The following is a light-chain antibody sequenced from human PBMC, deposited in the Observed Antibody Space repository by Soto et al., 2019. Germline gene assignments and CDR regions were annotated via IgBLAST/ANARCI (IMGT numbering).Light chain of an antibody. V-gene: IGKV1-5*03. CDR1: QSSSW. J-gene: IGKJ1*01. CDR2: KAS. CDR3: QQYSIYSRT. Sequence: DIQMTQSPSTLSASVGDRVTITCRASQSSSWLAWYQQKPGKAPNLLIYKASFLRSGVPSRFSGSGSGTEFTLTISSLQPDDFATYYCQQYSIYSRTFGQGTKVELK.